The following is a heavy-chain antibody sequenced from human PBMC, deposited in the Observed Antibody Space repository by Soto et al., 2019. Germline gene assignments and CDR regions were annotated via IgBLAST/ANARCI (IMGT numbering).Heavy chain of an antibody. CDR3: ARGRCSGGSCYLTDY. J-gene: IGHJ4*02. CDR2: INHSGST. CDR1: GGSFSGYY. V-gene: IGHV4-34*01. Sequence: QVQLQQWGAGLLKPSETLSLTCAAYGGSFSGYYWSWIRQPPGKGLEWIGEINHSGSTNYNPSLKSRVTISVDTSKNQFSLKLSSVTAADTAVYYCARGRCSGGSCYLTDYWGQGTLVTVSS. D-gene: IGHD2-15*01.